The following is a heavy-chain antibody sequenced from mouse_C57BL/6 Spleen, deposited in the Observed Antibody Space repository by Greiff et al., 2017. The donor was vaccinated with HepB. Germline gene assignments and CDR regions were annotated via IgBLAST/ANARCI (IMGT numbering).Heavy chain of an antibody. J-gene: IGHJ1*03. Sequence: QVQLQQPGAELVRPGSSVKLSCKASGYTFTSYWMDWVKQRPGQGLEWIGNIYPSDSETHYNQKFKDKATVTVDKSSSTAYMQPRSLTSEDSAVYCCARFAGGTTVVDWYFDVWGTGATVTVAS. CDR1: GYTFTSYW. CDR2: IYPSDSET. CDR3: ARFAGGTTVVDWYFDV. V-gene: IGHV1-61*01. D-gene: IGHD1-1*01.